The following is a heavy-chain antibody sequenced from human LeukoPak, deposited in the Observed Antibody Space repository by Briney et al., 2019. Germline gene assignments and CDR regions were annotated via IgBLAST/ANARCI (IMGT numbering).Heavy chain of an antibody. CDR2: IYYSGST. D-gene: IGHD2/OR15-2a*01. V-gene: IGHV4-59*08. CDR3: ARSLSANLVFFL. Sequence: SETLSLTCTVSGGSISSFYWSWIRQPPGKGLEWIGYIYYSGSTNYNPSLKSRVTISVDTSKDQFSLKLTSVTAADTAVYYCARSLSANLVFFLWGQGTTVSVFS. J-gene: IGHJ6*02. CDR1: GGSISSFY.